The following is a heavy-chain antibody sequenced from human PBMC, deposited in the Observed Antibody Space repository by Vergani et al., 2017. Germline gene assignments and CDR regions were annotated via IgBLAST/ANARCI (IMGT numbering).Heavy chain of an antibody. CDR3: ARNGGIDAFDI. CDR2: IYYSGST. V-gene: IGHV4-31*03. CDR1: GGSISSGGYY. J-gene: IGHJ3*02. D-gene: IGHD4-23*01. Sequence: QVQLQESGPGLVKPSQTLSLTCTVSGGSISSGGYYWSWIRQHPGKGLEWIGYIYYSGSTYYNPALKSRVTISVDTSKNQFALRLSSVTAADTAVYYCARNGGIDAFDIWGQGTMVTVSS.